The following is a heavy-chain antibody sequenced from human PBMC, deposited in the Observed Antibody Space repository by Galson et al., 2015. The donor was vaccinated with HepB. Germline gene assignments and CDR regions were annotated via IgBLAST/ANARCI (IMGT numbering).Heavy chain of an antibody. CDR2: IYSAGTT. J-gene: IGHJ3*02. CDR3: ASGVDWASDAVDI. D-gene: IGHD2-21*01. CDR1: GFIVSHNY. Sequence: SLRLSCAASGFIVSHNYMSWVRQAPGKGLEWVSLIYSAGTTYYADSVQGRFTISRDNSKNTLYLQMSDLRPEDTAVYYCASGVDWASDAVDIWGQGTRVTVSS. V-gene: IGHV3-66*02.